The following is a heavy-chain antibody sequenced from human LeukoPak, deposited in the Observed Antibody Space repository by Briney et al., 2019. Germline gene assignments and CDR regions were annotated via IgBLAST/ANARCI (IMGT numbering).Heavy chain of an antibody. V-gene: IGHV3-48*01. D-gene: IGHD3-3*01. CDR2: IDSSGSTT. J-gene: IGHJ4*02. Sequence: AGGSLRLSCAASGFIFSSYGMTWVRQAPGKGLESVSYIDSSGSTTLYADSVKGRFTISRDNAKNSLYLQMNSLRAEDTAVYLCARVWSGYSNFDYWGQGTLVTVSA. CDR3: ARVWSGYSNFDY. CDR1: GFIFSSYG.